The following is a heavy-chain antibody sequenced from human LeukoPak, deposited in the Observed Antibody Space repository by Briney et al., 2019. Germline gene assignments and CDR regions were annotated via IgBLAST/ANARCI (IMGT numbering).Heavy chain of an antibody. CDR2: INHSGST. CDR1: GGSFSGYY. CDR3: ASKPSSWYGDYV. V-gene: IGHV4-34*01. Sequence: SETLSLICAVYGGSFSGYYWTWIRQPPGKGLEWIGEINHSGSTNYNPSLKSRVTISVDTSKNQFSLKLSSVTAADTAVYYCASKPSSWYGDYVWGQGTLVTVSS. D-gene: IGHD4-17*01. J-gene: IGHJ4*02.